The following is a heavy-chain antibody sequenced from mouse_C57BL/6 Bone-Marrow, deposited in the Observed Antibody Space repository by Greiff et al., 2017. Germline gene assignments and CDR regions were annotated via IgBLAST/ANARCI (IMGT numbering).Heavy chain of an antibody. Sequence: QVQLQQPGAELVKPGASVKMSCKASGYTFTSYWITWVKQRPGQGLEWIGDIYPTSGRTNYNEKFKSKAILTVDISSNTAYMQLSSLTSEDSAVFYWARSGPLGRSFDYWGQGTTLTVSS. J-gene: IGHJ2*01. CDR2: IYPTSGRT. V-gene: IGHV1-55*01. CDR1: GYTFTSYW. CDR3: ARSGPLGRSFDY. D-gene: IGHD4-1*01.